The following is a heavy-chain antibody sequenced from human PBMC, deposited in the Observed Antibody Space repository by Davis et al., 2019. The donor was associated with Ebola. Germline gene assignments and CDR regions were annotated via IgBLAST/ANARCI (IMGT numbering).Heavy chain of an antibody. CDR3: VRMPTLGIEAGEIDH. CDR1: GYSFTSYW. CDR2: IYPGDSDT. Sequence: GESLKISCKGSGYSFTSYWIGWVRQMPGKGLEWMGIIYPGDSDTRYSPSFQGQVTISADKSISTAYLQWSSLKASDTAIYYCVRMPTLGIEAGEIDHWGQGTLVTVSS. V-gene: IGHV5-51*01. J-gene: IGHJ5*02. D-gene: IGHD6-13*01.